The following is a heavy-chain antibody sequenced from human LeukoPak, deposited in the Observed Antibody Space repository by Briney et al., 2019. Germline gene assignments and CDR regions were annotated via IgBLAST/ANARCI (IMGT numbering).Heavy chain of an antibody. Sequence: SETLSLTCAVYGGSFSGYYWSWIRQPPGKGLEWIGEINHSGSTNYNPSLKSRVTISVDTSKNQFSLKLSSVTAADTAVYYCARGRPYRYSGSYCWPFDYWGQGTLVTVSS. CDR1: GGSFSGYY. V-gene: IGHV4-34*01. D-gene: IGHD1-26*01. J-gene: IGHJ4*02. CDR3: ARGRPYRYSGSYCWPFDY. CDR2: INHSGST.